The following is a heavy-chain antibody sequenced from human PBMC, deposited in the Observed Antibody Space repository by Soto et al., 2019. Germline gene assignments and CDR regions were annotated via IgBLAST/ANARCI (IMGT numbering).Heavy chain of an antibody. CDR3: ARLESYCSSTSCHSPGVYYYSYMDV. CDR2: IYYSGST. CDR1: GGSISSYY. V-gene: IGHV4-59*08. Sequence: PEETVTLTCTVSGGSISSYYWSWIRQPPGKGLEWIGYIYYSGSTNYNPSLKSRVTISVDTSKNRFSLKLSSVTAADTAVYYCARLESYCSSTSCHSPGVYYYSYMDVWGKGTTVTVSS. J-gene: IGHJ6*03. D-gene: IGHD2-2*01.